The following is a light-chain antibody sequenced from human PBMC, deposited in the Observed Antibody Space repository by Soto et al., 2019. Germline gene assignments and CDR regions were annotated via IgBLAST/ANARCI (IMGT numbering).Light chain of an antibody. Sequence: QSALTQPPSVSGSPGQSVAISCTGTSSDVGGYNRVSWYQQAPGKAPKLLIYDVSNQPSGGSTRFSGSKSGNTASLTISGLQAEDEADYYCTSYASGSAYVFGPGTKLAVL. J-gene: IGLJ1*01. V-gene: IGLV2-18*02. CDR2: DVS. CDR3: TSYASGSAYV. CDR1: SSDVGGYNR.